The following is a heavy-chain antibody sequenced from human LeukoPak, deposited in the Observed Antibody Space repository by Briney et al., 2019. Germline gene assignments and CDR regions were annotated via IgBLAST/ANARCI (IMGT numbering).Heavy chain of an antibody. Sequence: GGSLRLSCAASGFTFSSYGMHWVRQAPGKGLEWVAVIWYDGSNKYYADSVKGRFTISRDNSKNTLYLQMNSLRAEDTAVYCCARDKGKMVRGVNHWFDPWGQGTLVTVSS. J-gene: IGHJ5*02. D-gene: IGHD3-10*01. V-gene: IGHV3-33*01. CDR1: GFTFSSYG. CDR3: ARDKGKMVRGVNHWFDP. CDR2: IWYDGSNK.